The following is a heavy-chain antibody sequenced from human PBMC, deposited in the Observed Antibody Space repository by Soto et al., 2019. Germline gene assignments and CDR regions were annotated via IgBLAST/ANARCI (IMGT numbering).Heavy chain of an antibody. CDR3: AKKVRGYSPTWFDP. D-gene: IGHD5-18*01. CDR2: ISGSGGST. CDR1: GFTFSSYA. V-gene: IGHV3-23*01. Sequence: EVQLLESGGGLVQPGGSLRLSCAASGFTFSSYAMSWVRQAPGKGLEWVSAISGSGGSTYYADSVKGRFTISRDNSRNARYLQMNSLRAEDTAVYYCAKKVRGYSPTWFDPWGQGTLVTVSS. J-gene: IGHJ5*02.